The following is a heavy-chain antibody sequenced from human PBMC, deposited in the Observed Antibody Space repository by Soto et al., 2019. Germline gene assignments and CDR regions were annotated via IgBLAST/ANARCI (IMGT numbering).Heavy chain of an antibody. CDR1: GGSISSYY. D-gene: IGHD3-16*01. CDR2: IYYSGST. V-gene: IGHV4-59*08. Sequence: QVQLQESGPGLVKPWETLSLTCTVSGGSISSYYWSWIRQPPGKGLEWIGYIYYSGSTNYNPSLKSRVTISVDTSKNQFSLKLSSVTAADTAVYYCARRYGWAFDIWGQGTMVTVSS. CDR3: ARRYGWAFDI. J-gene: IGHJ3*02.